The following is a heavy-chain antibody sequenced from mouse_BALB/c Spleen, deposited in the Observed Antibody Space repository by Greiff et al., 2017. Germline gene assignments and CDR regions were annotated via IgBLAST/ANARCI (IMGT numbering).Heavy chain of an antibody. V-gene: IGHV2-9*02. CDR1: GFSLTSYG. D-gene: IGHD1-2*01. Sequence: VQLQQSGPGLVAPSQSLSISCTASGFSLTSYGVHWVRQPPGKGLEWLGVIWAGGSTNNYTPHMSRMSISKDNSKSQVFLKMSSLQTDDTAMYYCAREGEFITTAAGAMGYWGQGTSVTVSS. CDR2: IWAGGST. J-gene: IGHJ4*01. CDR3: AREGEFITTAAGAMGY.